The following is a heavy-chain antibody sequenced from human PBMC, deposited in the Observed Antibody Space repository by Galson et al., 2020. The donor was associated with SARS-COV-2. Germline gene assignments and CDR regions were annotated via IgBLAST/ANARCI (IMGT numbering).Heavy chain of an antibody. CDR1: GCTFSSYA. J-gene: IGHJ6*03. CDR2: IIPIFGTA. D-gene: IGHD1-7*01. V-gene: IGHV1-69*13. CDR3: ARVMWGTGTTGYYYCMDV. Sequence: SVTVSCKASGCTFSSYAISWVRQAPGQGLEWLGGIIPIFGTANYAQKFQGRVTITAAESTGTAYMELSSLRSEDTAVYYCARVMWGTGTTGYYYCMDVWGKGTTVTVSS.